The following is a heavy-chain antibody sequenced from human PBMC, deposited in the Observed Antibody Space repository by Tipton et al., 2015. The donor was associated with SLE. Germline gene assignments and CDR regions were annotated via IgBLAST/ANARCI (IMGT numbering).Heavy chain of an antibody. CDR1: GGSTTTSRNY. J-gene: IGHJ5*02. V-gene: IGHV4-39*07. CDR2: IHYTGST. Sequence: SLTCIVSGGSTTTSRNYWGWIRQPPGKGLEWIASIHYTGSTYYNPSLKSRVIISVDTSKNQFSLKLNSLTAADTAVYYCARRSPRGDYDYWFDPWGQGTLVTVSS. D-gene: IGHD4-17*01. CDR3: ARRSPRGDYDYWFDP.